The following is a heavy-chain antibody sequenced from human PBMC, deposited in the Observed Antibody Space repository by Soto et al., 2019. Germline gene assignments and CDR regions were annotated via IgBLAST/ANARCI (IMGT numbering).Heavy chain of an antibody. J-gene: IGHJ4*02. CDR2: INSDGSST. CDR3: ARHLAGNRAY. CDR1: GFTFSSYW. D-gene: IGHD3-3*02. V-gene: IGHV3-74*01. Sequence: EVQLVESGGGLVQPGGSLRLSCAASGFTFSSYWMHWVRQAPGKGLVWVSRINSDGSSTYYADSVKGRFTISRDNAKNTLYLKMTSRRPEATDVYYCARHLAGNRAYWGQGTLFTVSS.